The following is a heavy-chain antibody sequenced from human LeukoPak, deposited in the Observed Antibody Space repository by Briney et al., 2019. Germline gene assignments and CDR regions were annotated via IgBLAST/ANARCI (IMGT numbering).Heavy chain of an antibody. V-gene: IGHV3-21*01. D-gene: IGHD6-19*01. CDR3: ARYGNGAWLAHYSFDI. CDR2: ISSSSSYI. Sequence: GGSLRLSCAASGFTFSSYSMNWVRQAPGKGLEWVSSISSSSSYIYYADSVKGRFTISRDNAKNSLYLQMNSLRAEDTAVYYCARYGNGAWLAHYSFDIWGQGTMVTASS. J-gene: IGHJ3*02. CDR1: GFTFSSYS.